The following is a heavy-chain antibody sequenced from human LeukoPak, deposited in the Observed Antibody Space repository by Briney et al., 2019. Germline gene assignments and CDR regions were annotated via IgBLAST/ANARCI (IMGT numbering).Heavy chain of an antibody. J-gene: IGHJ6*02. CDR3: ASNTVVRGVIRETGYGMDV. CDR2: ISSSGSII. Sequence: PGGSLRLSCAASGFTFSSYEMNWVRQAPGKGLEWVSYISSSGSIIYYADSVKGRFTISRDNAKNSLYLQMNSLRADDTAVYYCASNTVVRGVIRETGYGMDVWGQGTTVTLSS. V-gene: IGHV3-48*03. D-gene: IGHD3-10*01. CDR1: GFTFSSYE.